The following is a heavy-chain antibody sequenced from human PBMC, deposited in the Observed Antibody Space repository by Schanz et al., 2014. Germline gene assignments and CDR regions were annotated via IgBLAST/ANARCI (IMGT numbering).Heavy chain of an antibody. CDR1: GFTFSSYG. Sequence: VQLVESGGDVVQPGRSLRLSCAASGFTFSSYGMHWVRQAPGKGLEWVSYISGSATTIYYADSVKGRFTISRDNAKNSLYLQMHSLRPEDTAVYYCARDHPHRGVTGYYNDVWGQGTSVTVSS. D-gene: IGHD3-9*01. CDR2: ISGSATTI. V-gene: IGHV3-48*04. CDR3: ARDHPHRGVTGYYNDV. J-gene: IGHJ6*02.